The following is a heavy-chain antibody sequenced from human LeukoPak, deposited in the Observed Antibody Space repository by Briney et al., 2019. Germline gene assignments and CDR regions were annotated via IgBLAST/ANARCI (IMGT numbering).Heavy chain of an antibody. CDR1: GGSISSSSYY. J-gene: IGHJ4*02. V-gene: IGHV4-61*01. CDR3: ARSGGDRVEMPTIIDY. Sequence: SETLSLTCTVSGGSISSSSYYWSWIRQPPGKGLEWIGYIHYSGSTKYNPSLKSRVTILVDTSKNQFSLRLSSVTAADTAVYYCARSGGDRVEMPTIIDYWGQGILVTVSS. D-gene: IGHD5-24*01. CDR2: IHYSGST.